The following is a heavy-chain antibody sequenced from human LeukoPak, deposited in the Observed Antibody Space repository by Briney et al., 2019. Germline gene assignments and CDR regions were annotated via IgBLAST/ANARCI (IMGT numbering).Heavy chain of an antibody. Sequence: GRSLRLSCAASGFIFSNYGMHWVRQAPGKGLEWVAVISYDGSKKYYADSVKGRFTISRDNSKNTLYLQMNSLRVEDTAVYYCAKEGYNMGFDYWGQGTLVTVSS. D-gene: IGHD1-14*01. CDR2: ISYDGSKK. J-gene: IGHJ4*02. CDR1: GFIFSNYG. V-gene: IGHV3-30*18. CDR3: AKEGYNMGFDY.